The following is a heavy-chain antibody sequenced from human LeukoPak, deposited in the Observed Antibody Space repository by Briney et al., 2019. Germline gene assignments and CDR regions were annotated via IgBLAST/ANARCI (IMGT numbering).Heavy chain of an antibody. J-gene: IGHJ6*04. V-gene: IGHV1-18*01. Sequence: ASVKVSCKASGYTFTSYGISWVRQAPGQGLEWMGWISAYNGNTNYAQKFQGRLTITADKSTSTAYMELSSLRSDDTAVYYCASATLRCSGGGCYEMDVWGKGTTVTVSS. CDR1: GYTFTSYG. CDR2: ISAYNGNT. CDR3: ASATLRCSGGGCYEMDV. D-gene: IGHD2-15*01.